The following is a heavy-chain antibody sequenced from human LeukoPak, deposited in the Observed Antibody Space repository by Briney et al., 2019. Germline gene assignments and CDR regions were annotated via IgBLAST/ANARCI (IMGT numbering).Heavy chain of an antibody. CDR3: AKDSSYDRDAAYYFDY. Sequence: GGSLRLSCVASRFTLRSYGMHWVPHAPGKGVEWVALIWYDGNNIYYAGAVKVRFTISRDNSKNTLYLQMNSLRAEDTAVYYCAKDSSYDRDAAYYFDYWGQGTLVTVST. CDR2: IWYDGNNI. CDR1: RFTLRSYG. D-gene: IGHD3-22*01. J-gene: IGHJ4*02. V-gene: IGHV3-33*06.